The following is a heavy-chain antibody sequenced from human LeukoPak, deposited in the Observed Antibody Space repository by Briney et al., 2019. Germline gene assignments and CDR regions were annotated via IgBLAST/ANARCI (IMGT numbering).Heavy chain of an antibody. D-gene: IGHD6-13*01. CDR3: ATPTPGIAAAGIDY. CDR2: FDPEDGET. Sequence: ASVKVSCKVSGYTLTELSMHWVRQAPGKGLEWRGGFDPEDGETIYAQKFQGRVTMTEDTSTDTAYMELSSLRSEDTAVYYCATPTPGIAAAGIDYWGQGTLVTVSS. CDR1: GYTLTELS. J-gene: IGHJ4*02. V-gene: IGHV1-24*01.